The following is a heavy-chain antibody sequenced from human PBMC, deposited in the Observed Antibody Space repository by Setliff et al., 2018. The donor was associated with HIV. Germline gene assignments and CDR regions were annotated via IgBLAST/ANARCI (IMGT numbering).Heavy chain of an antibody. J-gene: IGHJ6*03. CDR3: ARRSPGGGYYMDV. CDR1: GDSMNDYY. D-gene: IGHD3-16*01. CDR2: IYTSGST. Sequence: SETLSLTCTVSGDSMNDYYWSWIRQPAGKGLEWIGRIYTSGSTNYNPSLKSRVTISLDTSKNQFSLNLSSVTAADTAVYYCARRSPGGGYYMDVWGKGTTVTVSS. V-gene: IGHV4-4*07.